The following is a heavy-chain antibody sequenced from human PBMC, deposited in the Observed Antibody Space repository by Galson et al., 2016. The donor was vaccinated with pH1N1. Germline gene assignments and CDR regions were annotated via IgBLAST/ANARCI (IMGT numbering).Heavy chain of an antibody. J-gene: IGHJ4*02. CDR2: IYPGDSDT. CDR1: GYSFTSYW. V-gene: IGHV5-51*03. D-gene: IGHD2-2*01. CDR3: ARLPYCDTTSCPFDY. Sequence: QSGAEVKKPGESLGISCQGSGYSFTSYWIAWVRQMPGKGLEWMGIIYPGDSDTRYSPSFQGQVTISADKSISTAYLQWSSLRASDTAMYYCARLPYCDTTSCPFDYWGQGTLVTVSS.